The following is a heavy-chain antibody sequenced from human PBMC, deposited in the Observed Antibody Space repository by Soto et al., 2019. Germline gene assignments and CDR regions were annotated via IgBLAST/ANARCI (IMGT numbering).Heavy chain of an antibody. V-gene: IGHV4-34*01. CDR3: ARVGVYSSSSGPYNWFAP. CDR1: GGSFSGYY. CDR2: INHSGST. J-gene: IGHJ5*02. Sequence: SETLSLTCAVYGGSFSGYYWSWIRQPSGKGLEWIGEINHSGSTNYNPSLKSRVTISADTSKNQFSLNLSSVTAADTAVYYCARVGVYSSSSGPYNWFAPWGQGTLVPVSS. D-gene: IGHD6-6*01.